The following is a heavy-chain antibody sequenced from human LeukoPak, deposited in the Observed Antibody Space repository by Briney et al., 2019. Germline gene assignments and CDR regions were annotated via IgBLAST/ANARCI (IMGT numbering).Heavy chain of an antibody. V-gene: IGHV4-4*09. J-gene: IGHJ3*02. Sequence: SETLSLTCTVSGGSMSSYYWSWIRQPPGKGLEWIGYIYISGSTNYNPSLKSRVAISEDTSKSQFSLKLTSVTAADTALYYCARHPRASDPFDIWGQGTIVTVSS. CDR2: IYISGST. CDR1: GGSMSSYY. CDR3: ARHPRASDPFDI.